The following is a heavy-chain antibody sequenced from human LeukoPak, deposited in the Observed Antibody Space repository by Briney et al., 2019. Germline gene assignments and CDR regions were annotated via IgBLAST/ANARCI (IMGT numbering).Heavy chain of an antibody. CDR3: ARGPVGGTTYNDGDAFDI. Sequence: SETLSLTCAVYGGSFSGYYWSWIRQPPGKGLEWIGEINHSGSTNYNPSLKSRVTISVDTSRNQFSLKMNSVTAADTAVYYCARGPVGGTTYNDGDAFDIWGQGTMVTVSS. CDR2: INHSGST. V-gene: IGHV4-34*01. D-gene: IGHD1-7*01. J-gene: IGHJ3*02. CDR1: GGSFSGYY.